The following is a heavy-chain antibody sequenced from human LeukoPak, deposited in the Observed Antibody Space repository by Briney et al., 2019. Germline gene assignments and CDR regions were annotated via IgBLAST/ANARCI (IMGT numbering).Heavy chain of an antibody. CDR3: ATLGYLAARHAFDI. J-gene: IGHJ3*02. CDR2: IYYSGST. Sequence: SETLSLTCTVSGGSISSYYWSWIRQPPGKGLEWIGYIYYSGSTNYNPSLKSRVTISVDTSKNQFSLKLSSVTAADTAVYYCATLGYLAARHAFDIWGQGTMVTVSS. D-gene: IGHD6-6*01. CDR1: GGSISSYY. V-gene: IGHV4-59*08.